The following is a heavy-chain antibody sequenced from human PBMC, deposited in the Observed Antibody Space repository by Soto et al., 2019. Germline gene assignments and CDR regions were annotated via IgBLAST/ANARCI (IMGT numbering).Heavy chain of an antibody. D-gene: IGHD3-10*01. V-gene: IGHV5-51*01. CDR1: GYSFTSYW. J-gene: IGHJ4*02. CDR3: ARRITMVRGVIQPPDY. Sequence: EVQLVQSGAEVKKPGESLQISCKGSGYSFTSYWIGWVRQMPGKGLEWMGIIYPGDSDTSYSPSFQGQVTISADKSISTAYLQWSSLKASDTAMYYCARRITMVRGVIQPPDYWGQGTLVTVSS. CDR2: IYPGDSDT.